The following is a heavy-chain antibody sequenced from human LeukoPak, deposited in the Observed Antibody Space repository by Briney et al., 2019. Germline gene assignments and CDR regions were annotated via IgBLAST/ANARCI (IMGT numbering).Heavy chain of an antibody. V-gene: IGHV4-59*08. CDR2: IYYSGST. J-gene: IGHJ6*02. CDR3: ARHSTMEDFWSGYTNYYYGMDV. Sequence: SETLSLTCTVSGGSISSYYWSWIRQPPGKGLEWIGYIYYSGSTNYNPSLKSRVTISVDTSKNQFSLKLSSVTAADTAVYYCARHSTMEDFWSGYTNYYYGMDVWGQGTTATVSS. D-gene: IGHD3-3*01. CDR1: GGSISSYY.